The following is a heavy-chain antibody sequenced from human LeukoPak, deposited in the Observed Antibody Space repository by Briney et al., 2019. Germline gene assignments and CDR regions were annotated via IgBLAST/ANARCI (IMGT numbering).Heavy chain of an antibody. CDR3: AREWELRGYYYMDV. Sequence: SETLSLTCTVSGGSISSYYWSWIRQPAGKGLEWIGRIYTSGSTNYNPSLKSRVTMSVDTSKNQFSLKLSSVTAADTAVYYCAREWELRGYYYMDVWGKGTTVTISS. D-gene: IGHD1-26*01. V-gene: IGHV4-4*07. J-gene: IGHJ6*03. CDR1: GGSISSYY. CDR2: IYTSGST.